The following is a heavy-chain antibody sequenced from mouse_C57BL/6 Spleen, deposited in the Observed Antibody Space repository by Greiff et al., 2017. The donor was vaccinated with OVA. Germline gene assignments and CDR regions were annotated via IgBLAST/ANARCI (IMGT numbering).Heavy chain of an antibody. Sequence: DVHLVESGGGLVKPGGSLKLSCAASGFTFSDYGMHWVRQAPEKGLEWVAYISSGSSTIYYADTVKGRFTISRDNAKNTLFLQMTSLRSEDTATYYCARPEGYAMDYWGQGTSVTVSS. CDR3: ARPEGYAMDY. V-gene: IGHV5-17*01. J-gene: IGHJ4*01. CDR1: GFTFSDYG. CDR2: ISSGSSTI.